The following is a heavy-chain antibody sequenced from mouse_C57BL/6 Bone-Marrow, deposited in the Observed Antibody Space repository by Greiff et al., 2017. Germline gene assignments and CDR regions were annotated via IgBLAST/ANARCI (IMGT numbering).Heavy chain of an antibody. J-gene: IGHJ2*01. Sequence: EVQVVESGGGLVQPGGSMKLSCAASGFTFSDAWMDWVRQSPEKGLEWVAEIRNNANNHATYYAESVKGRFTISRDDSKSSVYLQMNSLRAEDTGIYYCTLYYYGSRDYFDYWGQGTTLTVSS. CDR2: IRNNANNHAT. CDR1: GFTFSDAW. V-gene: IGHV6-6*01. CDR3: TLYYYGSRDYFDY. D-gene: IGHD1-1*01.